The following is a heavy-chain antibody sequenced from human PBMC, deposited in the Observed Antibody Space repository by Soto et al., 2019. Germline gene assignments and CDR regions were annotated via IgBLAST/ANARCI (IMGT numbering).Heavy chain of an antibody. Sequence: QVQLVQSGAEVKKPGSSVKVSCKASGGTFSTYTITWVRQAPGHGLEWMGRIIPIIGIINYAQKCQGRVTIIVDKFTGTAYMELTGLRSDDTAVYYCAGDPDSHYNDSHASSYPWGQGTLVTVSS. V-gene: IGHV1-69*08. D-gene: IGHD4-4*01. CDR2: IIPIIGII. CDR1: GGTFSTYT. J-gene: IGHJ5*02. CDR3: AGDPDSHYNDSHASSYP.